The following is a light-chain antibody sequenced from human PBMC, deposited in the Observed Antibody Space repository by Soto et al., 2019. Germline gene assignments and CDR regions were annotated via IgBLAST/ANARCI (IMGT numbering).Light chain of an antibody. CDR3: QQYNNWPPSII. CDR1: QSVSSY. V-gene: IGKV3-11*01. Sequence: EIVLTQSPATLSLSPGERATLSCRASQSVSSYLAWYQQKPGQAPRLLIYDASNRATGIPARFSGSGSGTEFTLTISSLQSEDLAVYYCQQYNNWPPSIIFGQGTRLEIK. J-gene: IGKJ5*01. CDR2: DAS.